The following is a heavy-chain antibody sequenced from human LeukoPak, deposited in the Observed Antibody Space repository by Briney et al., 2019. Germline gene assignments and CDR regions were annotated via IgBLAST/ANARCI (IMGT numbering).Heavy chain of an antibody. Sequence: ASVKVSCKASGYTFTGYYMHWVRQAPGQGLKGWGWINPNSGGTNYAQKFQGRVTMTRDTSISTAYMELSRLRSDDTAVYYCARGSTGGSPTVYWGQGTLVTVSS. D-gene: IGHD2-15*01. CDR2: INPNSGGT. CDR3: ARGSTGGSPTVY. CDR1: GYTFTGYY. V-gene: IGHV1-2*02. J-gene: IGHJ4*02.